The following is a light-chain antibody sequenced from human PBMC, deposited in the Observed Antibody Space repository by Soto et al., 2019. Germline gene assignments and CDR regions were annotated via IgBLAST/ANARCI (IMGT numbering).Light chain of an antibody. CDR3: QQYNNWPPDRT. Sequence: EIVMTQSPATLSVSPGERATLSCRASQSVGSNLAWYQQRPGQAPRLLIYGASTRATGVPARFSGNGSGTEFTLTISSLQSEDFGIYFCQQYNNWPPDRTFGQGTKVEIK. CDR1: QSVGSN. J-gene: IGKJ1*01. V-gene: IGKV3-15*01. CDR2: GAS.